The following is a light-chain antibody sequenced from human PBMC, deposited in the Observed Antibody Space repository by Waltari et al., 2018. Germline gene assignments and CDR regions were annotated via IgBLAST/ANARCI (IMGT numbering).Light chain of an antibody. CDR3: QVWDSSSHVV. J-gene: IGLJ2*01. CDR1: NIGDKS. Sequence: SYVLTQSPSVSVAPGQTARISCGGHNIGDKSVHWYQPKAGQAPVLAVYDDSDRPSGIPGRFSGSNSGNTATLTITRVEAGDEADYYCQVWDSSSHVVFGGGTKLTVL. V-gene: IGLV3-21*02. CDR2: DDS.